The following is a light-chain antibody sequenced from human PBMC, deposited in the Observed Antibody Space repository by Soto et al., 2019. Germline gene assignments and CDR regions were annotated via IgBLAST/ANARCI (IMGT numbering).Light chain of an antibody. V-gene: IGKV3-20*01. Sequence: EIVLTQSPGTLSLSPGERATLSCRAGQSITSSYLAWYQQKPGQAPRLLIYGASSRATGIPDRFSGSGSGTDFTLTISRLEPEDFAVYYCHQYGNSLELTFGPGTKVDIK. CDR3: HQYGNSLELT. CDR1: QSITSSY. CDR2: GAS. J-gene: IGKJ3*01.